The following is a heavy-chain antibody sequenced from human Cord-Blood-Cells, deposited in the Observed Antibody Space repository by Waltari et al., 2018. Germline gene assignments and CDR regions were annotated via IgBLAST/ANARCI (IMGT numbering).Heavy chain of an antibody. CDR2: IWYDGSNK. Sequence: QVQLVESGGGVVQPGRSMRRSCAASGSTSSSSGIHRLRRAPGKGLEWVAVIWYDGSNKDYADSVKGRFTISRDNSKNTLYLQMNSLRAEDTAVYYCARDGGTICSGGSCYGDAFDIWGQGTMVTVSS. D-gene: IGHD2-15*01. CDR3: ARDGGTICSGGSCYGDAFDI. V-gene: IGHV3-33*01. CDR1: GSTSSSSG. J-gene: IGHJ3*02.